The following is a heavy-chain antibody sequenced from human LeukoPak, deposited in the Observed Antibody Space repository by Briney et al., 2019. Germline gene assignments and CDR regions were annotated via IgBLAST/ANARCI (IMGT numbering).Heavy chain of an antibody. CDR1: GGSFSGYY. Sequence: SETLSLTCAVYGGSFSGYYWSWIRQPPGKGLEWLGEINHSGSTNYNPSLKSRVTISVDTSKNQFSLKLSSVTAADTAVYYCARHGWELFWYFDLWGRGTLVTVSS. J-gene: IGHJ2*01. CDR3: ARHGWELFWYFDL. CDR2: INHSGST. V-gene: IGHV4-34*01. D-gene: IGHD1-26*01.